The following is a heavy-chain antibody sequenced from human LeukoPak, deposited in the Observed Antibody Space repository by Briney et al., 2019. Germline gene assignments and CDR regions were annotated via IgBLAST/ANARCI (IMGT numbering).Heavy chain of an antibody. V-gene: IGHV3-9*01. CDR3: AKDHGSGSYYTLDY. Sequence: GGSLRLSCAASGFTFDDYATHWVRQAPGKGLEWVSGISWNSGSIGYADSVKGRFTISRDNSKNSLYLQMNSLRAEDTALYYCAKDHGSGSYYTLDYWGQGTLVTVSS. D-gene: IGHD3-10*01. J-gene: IGHJ4*02. CDR1: GFTFDDYA. CDR2: ISWNSGSI.